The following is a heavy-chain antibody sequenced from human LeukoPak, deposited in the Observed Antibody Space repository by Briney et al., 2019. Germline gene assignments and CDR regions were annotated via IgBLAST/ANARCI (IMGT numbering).Heavy chain of an antibody. CDR3: ARWDYSAAARRSGDYSMDV. CDR2: IWYDGGNE. D-gene: IGHD3-3*01. Sequence: PGTSLRLSCAASGFTFSRFGMHWVRQAPGTGLEWVAVIWYDGGNEYYADSVKGRFTISRDNPKNTVYLEMNSLRVEDTAVYYCARWDYSAAARRSGDYSMDVWGQGTTVTVSS. CDR1: GFTFSRFG. J-gene: IGHJ6*02. V-gene: IGHV3-33*01.